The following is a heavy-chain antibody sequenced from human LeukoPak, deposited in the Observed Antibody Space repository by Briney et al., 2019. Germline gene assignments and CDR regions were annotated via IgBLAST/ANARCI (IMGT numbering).Heavy chain of an antibody. V-gene: IGHV4-38-2*02. D-gene: IGHD4/OR15-4a*01. CDR3: ARAEINDYFRY. Sequence: PSVTLSLTCSVSGYSISSGYHWGWIRQAPEQGLEWIASIYQSGTPYANPSLENRVTLSVDTSKNQVSLKLTSVTAADTALYFCARAEINDYFRYWGQGVLVIVSS. J-gene: IGHJ4*02. CDR1: GYSISSGYH. CDR2: IYQSGTP.